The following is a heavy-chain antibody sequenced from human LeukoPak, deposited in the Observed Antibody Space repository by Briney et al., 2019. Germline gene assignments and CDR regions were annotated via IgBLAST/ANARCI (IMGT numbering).Heavy chain of an antibody. CDR2: IIPIFGTA. CDR1: GGTFSSYA. V-gene: IGHV1-69*13. CDR3: ARVETLWFGELLD. D-gene: IGHD3-10*01. Sequence: EASVKVSCKASGGTFSSYAISWVRQAPGQGLEWMGGIIPIFGTANYAQKFQGGVTITADESTSTAYMELSSLRSEDTAVYYCARVETLWFGELLDWGQGTLVTVSS. J-gene: IGHJ4*02.